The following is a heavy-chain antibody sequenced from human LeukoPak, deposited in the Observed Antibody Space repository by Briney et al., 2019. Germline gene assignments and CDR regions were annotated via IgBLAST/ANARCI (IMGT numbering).Heavy chain of an antibody. CDR3: AREGKDY. J-gene: IGHJ4*02. CDR2: ISGSSSAI. D-gene: IGHD4-23*01. Sequence: RTGGSLRLSCAASGFSFNSYSVNWVRQAPGRGLEWVSYISGSSSAIYYADSVKGRFTISRDNAKNSLYLQVNSLRAEDTAVYYCAREGKDYWGQGTLVTVSS. V-gene: IGHV3-48*01. CDR1: GFSFNSYS.